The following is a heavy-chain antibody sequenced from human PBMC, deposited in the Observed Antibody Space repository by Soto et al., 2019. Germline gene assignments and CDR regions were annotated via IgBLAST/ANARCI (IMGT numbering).Heavy chain of an antibody. CDR1: GDSVSSNSAA. Sequence: QSQTLSLTCAISGDSVSSNSAAWNWIRQSPSRGLEWLGRTYYRSKWYNDYAVSVKSRITINPDTSKNQFSLQLNSVTPEDTAVYYCARDQGERDGYRTYYFDYWGQGTLVTVSS. V-gene: IGHV6-1*01. D-gene: IGHD3-16*01. J-gene: IGHJ4*02. CDR2: TYYRSKWYN. CDR3: ARDQGERDGYRTYYFDY.